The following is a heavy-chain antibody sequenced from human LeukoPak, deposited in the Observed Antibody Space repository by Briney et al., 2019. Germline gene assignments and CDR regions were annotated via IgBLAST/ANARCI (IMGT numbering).Heavy chain of an antibody. V-gene: IGHV3-74*03. CDR3: ARAEGYSSGWYEPLDY. Sequence: GGSLRLSCAASGFSLYSYWMHWVRQVPGKGLEWVSRINSDESGITYADSVKGRFTISRDNAQSTVYLQMHSLRVDDTAVYYCARAEGYSSGWYEPLDYWGQGALVSVSS. CDR1: GFSLYSYW. J-gene: IGHJ4*02. CDR2: INSDESGI. D-gene: IGHD6-19*01.